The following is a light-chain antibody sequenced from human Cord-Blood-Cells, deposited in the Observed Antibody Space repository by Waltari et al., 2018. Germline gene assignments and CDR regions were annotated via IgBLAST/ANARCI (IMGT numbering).Light chain of an antibody. CDR1: KLGDKY. J-gene: IGLJ2*01. V-gene: IGLV3-1*01. CDR2: QDS. CDR3: QAWDSSTVV. Sequence: SYELTQPPSVSVSPGQTASITCSGDKLGDKYACWYQQKPGQSPVLVIYQDSKRPSGIPERFSGSTSVNTATLTISGTQAMDEADYYCQAWDSSTVVFGGGTKLTVL.